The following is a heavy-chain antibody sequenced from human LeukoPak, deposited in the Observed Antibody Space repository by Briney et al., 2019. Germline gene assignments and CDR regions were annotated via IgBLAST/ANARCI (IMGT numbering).Heavy chain of an antibody. CDR1: GFTFSIYA. CDR3: AKARLKDFDY. CDR2: ISGSGGST. V-gene: IGHV3-23*01. Sequence: GGSLRLSCAASGFTFSIYAMSGVRQAPGKGLEWVSAISGSGGSTYYADSVKGRFTISRDNSKNTLYLQMNSLRAEDTAVYYCAKARLKDFDYWGQGTLVTVSS. J-gene: IGHJ4*02.